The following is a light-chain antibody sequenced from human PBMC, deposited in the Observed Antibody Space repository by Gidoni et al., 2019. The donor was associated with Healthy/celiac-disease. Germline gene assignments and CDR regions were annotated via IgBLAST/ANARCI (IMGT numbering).Light chain of an antibody. V-gene: IGLV6-57*01. Sequence: NFMLTQPHSVSASPGKTVTISCTRSSGRIASNYVQWYQQRPGSSPTTVIYEDNQRPSGVPDRFSGSIDSSSNSASLTISGLKTEDEADYYCQSYDSSNHWVFGGGTKLTVL. CDR1: SGRIASNY. CDR3: QSYDSSNHWV. CDR2: EDN. J-gene: IGLJ3*02.